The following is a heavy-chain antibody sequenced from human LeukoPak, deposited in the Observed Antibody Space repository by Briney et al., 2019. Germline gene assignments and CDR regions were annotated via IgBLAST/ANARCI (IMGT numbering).Heavy chain of an antibody. J-gene: IGHJ4*02. D-gene: IGHD3-10*01. CDR2: ISGSGGST. Sequence: GGSLRLSCAASGFTFSSYAMSWVRQAPGKGLEWVSAISGSGGSTYYADSVKGRFTISRDNSKNTLYLQMYSLRAEDMALYYCARDNRDYYGSGSYFDYWGQGILVTVSS. V-gene: IGHV3-23*01. CDR3: ARDNRDYYGSGSYFDY. CDR1: GFTFSSYA.